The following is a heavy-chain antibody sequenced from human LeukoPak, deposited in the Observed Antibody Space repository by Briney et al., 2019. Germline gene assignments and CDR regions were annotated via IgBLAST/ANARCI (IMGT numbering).Heavy chain of an antibody. J-gene: IGHJ4*02. V-gene: IGHV4-59*01. CDR3: ARVPYYHDSSGYYYGYFDY. CDR1: GVSISTYY. CDR2: VYYSGST. D-gene: IGHD3-22*01. Sequence: PSETLSLTCTVSGVSISTYYWTWIRQPPGKGLEWIGYVYYSGSTSYNPSLKSRLTISVDTSKNQFSLKLSSVTAADTAVYYCARVPYYHDSSGYYYGYFDYWGQGTLVTVSS.